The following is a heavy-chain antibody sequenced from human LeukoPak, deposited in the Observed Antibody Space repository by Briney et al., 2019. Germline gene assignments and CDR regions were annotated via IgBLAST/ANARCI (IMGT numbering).Heavy chain of an antibody. J-gene: IGHJ4*02. V-gene: IGHV3-74*01. Sequence: PGGSLRLSCAASGSTFSTYWMHWVRQAPGKGLVWVSRVNSDGSSTNYADSVKGRFTISRDNAENTLYLQMNSLRAEDTAVYYCATQPGSDYWGQGTLVTVSS. CDR1: GSTFSTYW. CDR3: ATQPGSDY. CDR2: VNSDGSST. D-gene: IGHD3-10*01.